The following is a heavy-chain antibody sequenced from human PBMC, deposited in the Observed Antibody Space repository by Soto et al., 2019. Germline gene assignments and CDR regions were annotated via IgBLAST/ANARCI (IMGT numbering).Heavy chain of an antibody. CDR1: GGSTSSFY. CDR2: VYYSGST. V-gene: IGHV4-59*01. J-gene: IGHJ5*02. CDR3: ARDFPSNSGWFDP. Sequence: PSETLSLTCTVSGGSTSSFYWSWIRQPPGRGLEWIGYVYYSGSTKYNPSLKGRVTISVDTSKNQFSLKLYSVTAADTAVYYCARDFPSNSGWFDPWGQGTLVTVSS. D-gene: IGHD6-13*01.